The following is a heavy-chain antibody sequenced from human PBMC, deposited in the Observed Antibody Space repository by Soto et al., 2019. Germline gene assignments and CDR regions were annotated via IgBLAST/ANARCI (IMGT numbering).Heavy chain of an antibody. CDR1: GGSFSGYY. V-gene: IGHV4-34*01. J-gene: IGHJ5*02. Sequence: SETLSLTCAVYGGSFSGYYLSWIRQPPGKGLEWIGEINHSGSTNYNPSLKSRVTISVDTSKNQFSLKLSSVTAADTAVYYCARGGISDWFDPWGQGTLVTVSS. CDR2: INHSGST. CDR3: ARGGISDWFDP.